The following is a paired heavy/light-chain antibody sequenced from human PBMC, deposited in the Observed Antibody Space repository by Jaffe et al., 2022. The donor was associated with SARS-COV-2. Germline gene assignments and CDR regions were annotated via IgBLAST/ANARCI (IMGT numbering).Heavy chain of an antibody. J-gene: IGHJ5*02. Sequence: EVQLVESGGGLVKPGGSLRLSCAASGFNFNSYSMNWVRQAPGKGLEWVSSISSESAHIFYADSLKGRITISRDNAKNSLYLQMDSLRVEDTAVYYCARGETRGSYTGFDPWGQGTLVTVSS. CDR2: ISSESAHI. CDR1: GFNFNSYS. V-gene: IGHV3-21*02. D-gene: IGHD3-16*01. CDR3: ARGETRGSYTGFDP.
Light chain of an antibody. CDR3: QQYNNWPLT. V-gene: IGKV3-15*01. Sequence: EIVMTQSPATLSVSPGERATLSCRASQSVSSSYLAWYQQKPGQAPRLLIYGASTRATGIPARFSGSGSGTEFTLTISSLQSEDFAVYYCQQYNNWPLTFGGGTKVEIK. J-gene: IGKJ4*01. CDR2: GAS. CDR1: QSVSSSY.